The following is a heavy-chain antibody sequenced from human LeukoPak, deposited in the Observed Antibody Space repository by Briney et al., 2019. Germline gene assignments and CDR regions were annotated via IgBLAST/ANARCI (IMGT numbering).Heavy chain of an antibody. Sequence: ASVKVSCKASGYTFTSFSISWVRQAPGQGLEWMGWISVYNGNTNYAQNLQGRITMTIDASTTTAHVELESLTSDDTAVYYCTRLSSGPFSYYFDTWGQGTPVTVSS. CDR3: TRLSSGPFSYYFDT. CDR2: ISVYNGNT. CDR1: GYTFTSFS. J-gene: IGHJ4*02. D-gene: IGHD3-22*01. V-gene: IGHV1-18*01.